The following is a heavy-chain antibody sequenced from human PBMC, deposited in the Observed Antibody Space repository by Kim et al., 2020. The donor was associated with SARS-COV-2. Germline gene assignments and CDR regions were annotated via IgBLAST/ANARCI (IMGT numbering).Heavy chain of an antibody. J-gene: IGHJ6*02. D-gene: IGHD2-21*02. Sequence: GESLKISCKGSGYSFTRYWIGWVRQMPGKGLEWMGIIYPGDSDTRYSPSFQGQVTISADKSFSTAYLQWSGLKASDTAMYYCARRGDSPLYYYYGMDVWGQGTTVTVSS. CDR3: ARRGDSPLYYYYGMDV. CDR1: GYSFTRYW. V-gene: IGHV5-51*01. CDR2: IYPGDSDT.